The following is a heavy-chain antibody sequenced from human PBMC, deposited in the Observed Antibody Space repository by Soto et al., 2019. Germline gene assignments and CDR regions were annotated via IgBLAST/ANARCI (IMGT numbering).Heavy chain of an antibody. CDR3: VRGPKGSRDPPPVYYYYGMDV. CDR2: IDHSGST. CDR1: GGSFSGYY. V-gene: IGHV4-34*01. J-gene: IGHJ6*02. Sequence: QVQLQQWGAGLLKPSETLSLTCAVYGGSFSGYYWSWIRQPPGKGLEWIGEIDHSGSTNYNPSLKSRVTLSVDTSKKQFSLRLSSVTAADTAVYYCVRGPKGSRDPPPVYYYYGMDVWGQGTTVTVSS.